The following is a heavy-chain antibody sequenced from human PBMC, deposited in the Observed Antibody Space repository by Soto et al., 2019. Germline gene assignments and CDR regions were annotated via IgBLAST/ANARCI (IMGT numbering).Heavy chain of an antibody. V-gene: IGHV1-18*01. Sequence: QVPLVQSGAEVKKPGASVKVSCKASGYTFTSYGISWVRQAPGQGLEWLGWISAYNGNTNYTQKLQGRVTMTTDTSTSTASMQLTSLRSYRTAVGSCASVKYIPPYDSYYSMDVWGQGTTVTVSS. CDR1: GYTFTSYG. CDR2: ISAYNGNT. J-gene: IGHJ6*02. CDR3: ASVKYIPPYDSYYSMDV. D-gene: IGHD5-18*01.